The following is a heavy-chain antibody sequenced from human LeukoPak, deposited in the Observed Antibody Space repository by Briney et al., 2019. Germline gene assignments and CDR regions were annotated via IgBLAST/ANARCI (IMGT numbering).Heavy chain of an antibody. Sequence: SETLSLSCTVSGASTSHFYWNWIRQPPGKGLEWIGYMHNSGSSKHSPSLKSRVTISIDISKNQFSLQLTSVTAADTAIYYCARSAEWLRNAFDIWGQGTMVSVSS. D-gene: IGHD5-12*01. J-gene: IGHJ3*02. V-gene: IGHV4-59*01. CDR1: GASTSHFY. CDR3: ARSAEWLRNAFDI. CDR2: MHNSGSS.